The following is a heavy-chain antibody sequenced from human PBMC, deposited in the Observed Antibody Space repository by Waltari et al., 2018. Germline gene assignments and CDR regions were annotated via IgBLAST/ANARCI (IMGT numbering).Heavy chain of an antibody. J-gene: IGHJ4*02. D-gene: IGHD3-22*01. CDR1: GGSISSSSYY. V-gene: IGHV3-74*01. Sequence: LQLQESGPGLVKPSETLSLTCTVSGGSISSSSYYWGWVRQAPGTGLVWVSRINSDGSSTSYADSVKCRFTISRDNAKNTLYLQMNSLRAEDTAVYYCARGYGRGTMTNIYWGQGTLVTVSS. CDR2: INSDGSST. CDR3: ARGYGRGTMTNIY.